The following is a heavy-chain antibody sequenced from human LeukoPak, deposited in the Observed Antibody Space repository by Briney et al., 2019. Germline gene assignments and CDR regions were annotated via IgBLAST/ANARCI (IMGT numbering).Heavy chain of an antibody. V-gene: IGHV3-30-3*01. CDR3: ASIADYDSSGYPSY. J-gene: IGHJ4*02. Sequence: PGRSLRLSCAASGFTFSRYTMHWVRQAPGKGLEWVAVISFDGSNKYYADSVKGRFTISRDKSKNTLYLQMNSLRAEDTAVYYCASIADYDSSGYPSYWGQGTLVTVSS. CDR1: GFTFSRYT. D-gene: IGHD3-22*01. CDR2: ISFDGSNK.